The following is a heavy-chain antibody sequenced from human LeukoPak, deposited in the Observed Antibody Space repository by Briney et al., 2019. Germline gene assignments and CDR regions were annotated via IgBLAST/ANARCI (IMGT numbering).Heavy chain of an antibody. CDR2: ISAYNGNT. D-gene: IGHD3-3*01. CDR3: ARGPLLRFLEWLPHYNWFDP. J-gene: IGHJ5*02. V-gene: IGHV1-18*01. Sequence: ASVKVSCKASGYTFTSYGISWVRQAPGQGLEWMGRISAYNGNTNYAQKLQGRVTMTTDTSTSTAYMELRSLRSDDTAVYYCARGPLLRFLEWLPHYNWFDPWGQGTLVTVSS. CDR1: GYTFTSYG.